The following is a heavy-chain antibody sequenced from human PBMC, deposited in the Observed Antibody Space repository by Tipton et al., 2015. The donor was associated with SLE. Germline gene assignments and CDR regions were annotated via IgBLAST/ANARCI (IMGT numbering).Heavy chain of an antibody. CDR3: ACQYSSSYNWFDS. V-gene: IGHV4-38-2*01. CDR2: IYHSGST. D-gene: IGHD6-6*01. J-gene: IGHJ5*01. CDR1: GYSISSGYY. Sequence: TLSLTCAVSGYSISSGYYWGWIRQPPGKGLEWMGSIYHSGSTYYNPSLKSRVTISVDTSKNQFSLKLSSVTAADTAVYYCACQYSSSYNWFDSWGQGTLVTVSS.